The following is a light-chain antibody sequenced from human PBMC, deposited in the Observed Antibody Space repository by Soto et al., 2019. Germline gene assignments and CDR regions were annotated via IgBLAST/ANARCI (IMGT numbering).Light chain of an antibody. V-gene: IGKV3-20*01. J-gene: IGKJ2*01. CDR2: CAS. CDR3: QQYGRSPLLYT. CDR1: QSVTSNF. Sequence: ENVLTQSPGTLSLSPGERATLSCRASQSVTSNFLAWYQQKPGQAPRLLIYCASTRAAGVPDRFSGSGSGTDLTLTITGLAPEDYAVYYCQQYGRSPLLYTFGQGTKL.